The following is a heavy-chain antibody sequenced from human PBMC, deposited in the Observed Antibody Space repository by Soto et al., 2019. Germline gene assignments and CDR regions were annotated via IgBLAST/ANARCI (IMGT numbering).Heavy chain of an antibody. V-gene: IGHV1-18*04. CDR3: ERDSEGGGYYYSYYGMAV. CDR2: ISAYNGNT. Sequence: QVQLVQSGAEVKKPGASVKVSCKASGYTFNSYGISWVRQAPGQGLEWIGWISAYNGNTNYVQKFQGRVTMNTEKSTSTAYMELRSLRSDDTAVYYWERDSEGGGYYYSYYGMAVWGQGTTVTVSS. J-gene: IGHJ6*02. D-gene: IGHD2-15*01. CDR1: GYTFNSYG.